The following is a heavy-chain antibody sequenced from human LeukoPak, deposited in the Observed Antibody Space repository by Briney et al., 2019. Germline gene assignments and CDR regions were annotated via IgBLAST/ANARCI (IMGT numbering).Heavy chain of an antibody. D-gene: IGHD2-15*01. CDR1: GFTLSSYG. CDR2: IWYDGSNK. V-gene: IGHV3-33*01. J-gene: IGHJ4*02. CDR3: ARGLGKYCSGGSCYPPANY. Sequence: GRSLRLPCAASGFTLSSYGMHWVRQAPGKGLEWVAVIWYDGSNKYYADSVKGRFTISRDNSKNTLYLQMNSLRAEDTAVYYCARGLGKYCSGGSCYPPANYWGQGTLVTVSS.